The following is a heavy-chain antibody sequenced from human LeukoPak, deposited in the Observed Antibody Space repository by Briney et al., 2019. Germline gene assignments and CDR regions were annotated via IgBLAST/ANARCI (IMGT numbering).Heavy chain of an antibody. Sequence: GASVTVSCKASGYTFTGYYMHWVRQAPGQGLEWMGWINPNSGGTNYAQKFQGRVTMTRDTSISTAYMELSGLRSDDTAVYYCAREYSSSSGRLFDYWGPGTLVTVSS. CDR2: INPNSGGT. D-gene: IGHD6-6*01. V-gene: IGHV1-2*02. CDR1: GYTFTGYY. J-gene: IGHJ4*02. CDR3: AREYSSSSGRLFDY.